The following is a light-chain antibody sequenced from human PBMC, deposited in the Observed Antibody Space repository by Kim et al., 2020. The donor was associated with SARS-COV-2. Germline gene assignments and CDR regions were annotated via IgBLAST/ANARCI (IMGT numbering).Light chain of an antibody. CDR3: QQYNNWWT. CDR2: AAS. Sequence: EIVMTQSPDTLSVSPGERATLSCRASQSVSSNLAWYQQKPGQAPRLLIYAASTRATGIPARFSGSGSGTEFTLTISGLQSEDFAVYYCQQYNNWWTFCQGTTVDIK. J-gene: IGKJ1*01. CDR1: QSVSSN. V-gene: IGKV3-15*01.